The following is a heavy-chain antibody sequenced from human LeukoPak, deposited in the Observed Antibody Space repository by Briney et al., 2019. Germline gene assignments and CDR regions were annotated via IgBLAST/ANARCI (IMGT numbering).Heavy chain of an antibody. D-gene: IGHD1-26*01. J-gene: IGHJ4*02. Sequence: GGSLRLSCAGSGFTFSYAWMTWVRQGPGKGLEWVGHIRVRSDGGTTDYAAPVKGRFTISRDDSKNTLYLQMDSLQTEDTAVYYCASLVGFSLYYWGQGTPVTVSS. CDR3: ASLVGFSLYY. CDR2: IRVRSDGGTT. V-gene: IGHV3-15*01. CDR1: GFTFSYAW.